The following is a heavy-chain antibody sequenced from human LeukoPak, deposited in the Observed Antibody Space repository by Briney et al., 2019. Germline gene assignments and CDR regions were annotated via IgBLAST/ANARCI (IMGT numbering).Heavy chain of an antibody. J-gene: IGHJ4*02. V-gene: IGHV4-34*01. CDR3: AAPSRYCTNGVCYAY. CDR2: INHSGST. D-gene: IGHD2-8*01. Sequence: SETLSLTCAVDGGSFSGYYWSWIRQPPGKGLEWMGEINHSGSTNYNPSLKSGVTISVDTSKNQFSLKLSSVTAADTAVYYCAAPSRYCTNGVCYAYWGQGTLVTVSS. CDR1: GGSFSGYY.